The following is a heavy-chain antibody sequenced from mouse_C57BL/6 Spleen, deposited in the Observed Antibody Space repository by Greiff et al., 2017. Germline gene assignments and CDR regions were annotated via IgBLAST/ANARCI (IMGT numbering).Heavy chain of an antibody. Sequence: VQLQQPGAELVRPGSSVKLSCKASGYTFTSYWMDWVKQRPGQGLEWIGNIYPSDSETHYNQKFKDKATLTVDKSSSTAYMQLSSLTSEDSAVYYCARGGYDRFAYWGQGTLVTVSA. CDR1: GYTFTSYW. V-gene: IGHV1-61*01. CDR2: IYPSDSET. CDR3: ARGGYDRFAY. J-gene: IGHJ3*01. D-gene: IGHD2-2*01.